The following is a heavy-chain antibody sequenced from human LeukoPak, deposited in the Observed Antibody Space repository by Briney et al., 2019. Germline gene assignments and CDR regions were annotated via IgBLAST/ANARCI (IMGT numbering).Heavy chain of an antibody. CDR2: IIPIFGTA. D-gene: IGHD2-21*02. CDR3: ARVGYCGGDCSIYDY. CDR1: GDTLSSHG. Sequence: SVKVSCKASGDTLSSHGFSWVRQAPGQGLEWMGRIIPIFGTANYAQKFQGRVTITTDESTSTAYMELSSLRSGDTAVYYCARVGYCGGDCSIYDYWGQGTLVTVSS. J-gene: IGHJ4*02. V-gene: IGHV1-69*05.